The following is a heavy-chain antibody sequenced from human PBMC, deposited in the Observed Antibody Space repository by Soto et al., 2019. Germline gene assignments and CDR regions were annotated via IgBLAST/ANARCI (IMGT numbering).Heavy chain of an antibody. Sequence: PSETLSLTCTVSGGSISSGGYYWRWIRQHPGKGLEWIGYIYYSGSTYYNPSLKSRVTISVDTSKNQFSLKLSSVTAADTAVDYCARRIWRGLDAFDIWGQGTMVTVSS. V-gene: IGHV4-31*03. CDR3: ARRIWRGLDAFDI. J-gene: IGHJ3*02. D-gene: IGHD3-3*01. CDR1: GGSISSGGYY. CDR2: IYYSGST.